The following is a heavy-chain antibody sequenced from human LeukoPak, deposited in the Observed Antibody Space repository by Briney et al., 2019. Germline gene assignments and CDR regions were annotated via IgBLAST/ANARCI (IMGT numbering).Heavy chain of an antibody. D-gene: IGHD5-24*01. V-gene: IGHV1-69*13. CDR1: GGTFSSYA. CDR2: IIPIFDTA. J-gene: IGHJ4*02. CDR3: ARSGTWGRWLQPEDYFDY. Sequence: SVKVSCKASGGTFSSYAISWVRQAPGQGLEWMGGIIPIFDTANYAQKFQGRVTITADGSTSTAHMELSSLRSEDTAVYYCARSGTWGRWLQPEDYFDYWGQGAQVTVSS.